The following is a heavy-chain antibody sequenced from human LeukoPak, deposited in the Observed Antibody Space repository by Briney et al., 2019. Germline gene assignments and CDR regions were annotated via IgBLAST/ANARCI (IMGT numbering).Heavy chain of an antibody. Sequence: PGGSLRLSCAASGFTFSSYAMSWVRQAPGKGLEWVSAISGSGGSTYYADSVKGRFTIFRDNSKNTLYLQMNSLRAEDTAVYYCAKAPDSSGYYSSDYWGQGTLVTVSS. CDR2: ISGSGGST. CDR1: GFTFSSYA. V-gene: IGHV3-23*01. J-gene: IGHJ4*02. D-gene: IGHD3-22*01. CDR3: AKAPDSSGYYSSDY.